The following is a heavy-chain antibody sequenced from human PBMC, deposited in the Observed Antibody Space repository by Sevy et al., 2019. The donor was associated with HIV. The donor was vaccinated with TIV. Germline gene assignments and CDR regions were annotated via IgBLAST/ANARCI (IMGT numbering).Heavy chain of an antibody. Sequence: GGSLRLSCAASGFTFRSYAMSWVRQAPGKGLEWVSAISGVGDYTYYADSVKGRFTISRDNSKNTLYLQMNCLRAEDTAAYCWAKVLGGRITIVGGGVGVYFDYWGQGTLVTVSS. CDR1: GFTFRSYA. J-gene: IGHJ4*02. CDR2: ISGVGDYT. D-gene: IGHD3-3*01. V-gene: IGHV3-23*01. CDR3: AKVLGGRITIVGGGVGVYFDY.